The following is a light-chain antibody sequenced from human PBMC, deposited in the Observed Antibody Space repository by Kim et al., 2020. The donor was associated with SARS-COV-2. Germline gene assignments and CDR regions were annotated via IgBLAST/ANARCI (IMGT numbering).Light chain of an antibody. CDR2: AAS. CDR3: QQSYSTPFT. CDR1: QNISNY. Sequence: ASVGDRVTITCRASQNISNYFNWYQQKPGKAPKLLIYAASSLQSGVPSRFSGSGSGTDFTLTISSLQPEDFATYYCQQSYSTPFTFGPGTKVDIK. V-gene: IGKV1-39*01. J-gene: IGKJ3*01.